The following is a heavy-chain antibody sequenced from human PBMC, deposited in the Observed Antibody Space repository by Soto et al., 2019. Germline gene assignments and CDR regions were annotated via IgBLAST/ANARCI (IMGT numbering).Heavy chain of an antibody. CDR1: GGSISSYY. Sequence: SETLSLTCTVSGGSISSYYWSWIRQPPGKGLEWIGCIYYSGSTNYNPSLKSRVTISVDTSKNQFSLKLSSVTAADTAVYYCASSQMNPGIAVGLNWFDPWGQGTLGTVSS. CDR2: IYYSGST. J-gene: IGHJ5*02. D-gene: IGHD6-19*01. V-gene: IGHV4-59*01. CDR3: ASSQMNPGIAVGLNWFDP.